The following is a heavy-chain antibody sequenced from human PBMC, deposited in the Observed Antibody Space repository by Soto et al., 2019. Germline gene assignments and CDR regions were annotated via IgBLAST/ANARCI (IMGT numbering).Heavy chain of an antibody. J-gene: IGHJ6*03. CDR3: AREGAGGNWNDEGYYYYYMDV. CDR1: GGSISSYY. Sequence: ASETLSLTCTVSGGSISSYYWSWIRQPPGKGLEWIGYIYYSGSTNYNPSLKSRVTISVDTSKNQFSLKLSSVTAADTAVYYCAREGAGGNWNDEGYYYYYMDVWGKGTTVTVSS. D-gene: IGHD1-20*01. V-gene: IGHV4-59*01. CDR2: IYYSGST.